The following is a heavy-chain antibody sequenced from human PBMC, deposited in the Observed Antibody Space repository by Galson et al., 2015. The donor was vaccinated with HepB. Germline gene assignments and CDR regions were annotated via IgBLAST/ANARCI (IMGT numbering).Heavy chain of an antibody. CDR2: IDWDDDK. CDR1: GFSLSTSGMR. V-gene: IGHV2-70*04. CDR3: ARIRSSGWYFDY. D-gene: IGHD6-19*01. Sequence: PALVKPTQTLTLTCTFSGFSLSTSGMRVSWIRQPPGKALEWLARIDWDDDKFYSTSLKTRLTISKDTPKNQVVLTMTNMDPVDTATYYCARIRSSGWYFDYWGQGTLVTVSS. J-gene: IGHJ4*02.